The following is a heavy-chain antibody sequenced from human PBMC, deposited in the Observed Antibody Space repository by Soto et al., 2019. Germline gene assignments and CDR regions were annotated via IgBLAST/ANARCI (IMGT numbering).Heavy chain of an antibody. V-gene: IGHV3-48*01. D-gene: IGHD2-15*01. J-gene: IGHJ4*02. Sequence: EVQLVESGGGLVQPGGSLRLSCEASGFTISSYSMNWVRQAPGKGREWVSYISSSSSTIYYADSVKGRFTISRDNAKNSLYLQMNSLRAEDTAVYYCARDKGRSPLDYWGQGTLVTVSS. CDR2: ISSSSSTI. CDR3: ARDKGRSPLDY. CDR1: GFTISSYS.